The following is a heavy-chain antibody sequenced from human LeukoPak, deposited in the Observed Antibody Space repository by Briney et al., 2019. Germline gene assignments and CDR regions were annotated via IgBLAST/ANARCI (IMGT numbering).Heavy chain of an antibody. D-gene: IGHD5-12*01. J-gene: IGHJ4*02. CDR3: ARRRGGYDYVIDY. Sequence: MPSETLSLTCAVYGASFSGYYWSWIRQPPGKGLEWIGEINHSGSTNYNPSLKSRVTISVDTSKNQFSLKLSSVTAADTAVYYCARRRGGYDYVIDYWGQGTLVTVSS. CDR2: INHSGST. V-gene: IGHV4-34*01. CDR1: GASFSGYY.